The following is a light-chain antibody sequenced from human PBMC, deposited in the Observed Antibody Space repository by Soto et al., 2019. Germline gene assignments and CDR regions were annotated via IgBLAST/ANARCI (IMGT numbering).Light chain of an antibody. J-gene: IGLJ2*01. CDR2: DVS. CDR1: SSDVGGYNY. CDR3: SSYTSSSTSVV. Sequence: QSALTQPASVSGSPGQSITISCTGTSSDVGGYNYVSWYQQHPGKAPKLMIYDVSNRPSGVSNRFSGSKSGNTASLTISGLQAEAEADYYCSSYTSSSTSVVFGGGTKHTVL. V-gene: IGLV2-14*01.